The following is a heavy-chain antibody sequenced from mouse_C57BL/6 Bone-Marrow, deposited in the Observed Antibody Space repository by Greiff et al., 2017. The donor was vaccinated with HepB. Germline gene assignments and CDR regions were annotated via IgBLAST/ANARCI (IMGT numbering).Heavy chain of an antibody. CDR2: ISNGGGST. J-gene: IGHJ3*01. Sequence: EVMLVESGGGLVQPGGSLKLSCAASGFTFSDYYMYWVRQTPEKRLEWVAYISNGGGSTYYPDTVKGRFTISRDNAKNTLYLQMSRLKSEDTAMYYCARHEDDYDRAWFAYWGQGTLVTVSA. V-gene: IGHV5-12*01. CDR3: ARHEDDYDRAWFAY. D-gene: IGHD2-4*01. CDR1: GFTFSDYY.